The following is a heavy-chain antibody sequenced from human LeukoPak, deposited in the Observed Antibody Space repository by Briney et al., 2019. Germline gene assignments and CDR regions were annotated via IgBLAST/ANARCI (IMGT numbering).Heavy chain of an antibody. CDR3: ASVYGGNSGAFDI. V-gene: IGHV4-59*01. CDR1: GGSISSYY. D-gene: IGHD2-21*02. Sequence: SETLSLTCTVSGGSISSYYWSWIRQPPGKGLEWIGYIYYSGSTNYNPSLKSRVTISVDTSKNQFSLKLSSVTAADTAVYYCASVYGGNSGAFDIWGQGTMVTVSS. CDR2: IYYSGST. J-gene: IGHJ3*02.